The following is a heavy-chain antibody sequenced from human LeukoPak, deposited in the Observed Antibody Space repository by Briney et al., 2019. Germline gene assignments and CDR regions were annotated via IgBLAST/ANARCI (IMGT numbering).Heavy chain of an antibody. D-gene: IGHD6-6*01. Sequence: PGGSLRLSCAASEFTFGAHWMHWVRQVPGKGLVYIAYIDNDGTNTNYADSVKGRFTISRDNAKNTLYLQMNSLRVEDTAVYYCVRDRPHNCFDPWGQGTLVTVSS. CDR3: VRDRPHNCFDP. V-gene: IGHV3-74*01. CDR2: IDNDGTNT. J-gene: IGHJ5*02. CDR1: EFTFGAHW.